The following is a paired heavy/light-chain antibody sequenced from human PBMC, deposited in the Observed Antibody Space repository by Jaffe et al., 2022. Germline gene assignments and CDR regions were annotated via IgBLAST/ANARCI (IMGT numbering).Light chain of an antibody. Sequence: DIQMTQSPSSLSASVGDRVTITCRASQGISNYLAWFQQKPGKAPKSLIYAASSLQSGVPSKFSGSGSGTDFTLTISSLQPEDFATYYCQQYNSYPPTFGGGTKVEIK. CDR3: QQYNSYPPT. CDR2: AAS. J-gene: IGKJ4*01. V-gene: IGKV1-16*02. CDR1: QGISNY.
Heavy chain of an antibody. CDR2: IRSKANSYAT. Sequence: EVQLVESGGGLVQPGGSLKLSCAASGFTFSGSAMHWVRQASGKGLEWVGRIRSKANSYATAYAASVKGRFTISRDDSKNTAYLQMNSLKTEDTAVYYCTRPEVDIVVVPAASRGQTWGQGTLVTVSS. V-gene: IGHV3-73*02. CDR1: GFTFSGSA. D-gene: IGHD2-2*03. J-gene: IGHJ4*02. CDR3: TRPEVDIVVVPAASRGQT.